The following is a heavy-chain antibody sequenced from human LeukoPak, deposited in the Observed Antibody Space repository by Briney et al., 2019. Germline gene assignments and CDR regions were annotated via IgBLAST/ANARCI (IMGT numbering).Heavy chain of an antibody. V-gene: IGHV3-21*01. CDR3: ARDGLYGDDLDY. CDR2: ISSSSSYI. J-gene: IGHJ4*02. Sequence: GGSLRLSCAASGFTFSSYSMNWVRQAPGKGLEWVSSISSSSSYIYYADSVKGRFTISRDNAKNSLYLQMNSLRAEDTAVYYRARDGLYGDDLDYWGQGTLVTVSS. CDR1: GFTFSSYS. D-gene: IGHD4-17*01.